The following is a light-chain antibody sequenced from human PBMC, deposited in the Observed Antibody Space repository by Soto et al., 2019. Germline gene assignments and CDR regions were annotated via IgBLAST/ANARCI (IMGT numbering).Light chain of an antibody. Sequence: QSVLTQPPSVSGAPGQSVTIPCTGSSSNIGAGYDVHWYQQLPGRAPKLLIYANSNRPSGVPDRFSGSRSGTSASLAITGLQAEDGADYSCQSYDSSLSGFYVFGTGTKVTVL. CDR2: ANS. CDR3: QSYDSSLSGFYV. V-gene: IGLV1-40*01. CDR1: SSNIGAGYD. J-gene: IGLJ1*01.